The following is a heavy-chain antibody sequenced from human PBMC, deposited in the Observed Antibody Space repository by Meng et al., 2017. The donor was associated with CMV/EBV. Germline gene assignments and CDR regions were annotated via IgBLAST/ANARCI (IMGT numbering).Heavy chain of an antibody. CDR1: GGSFSGYY. V-gene: IGHV4-34*01. J-gene: IGHJ5*02. CDR3: ARGGRYPRWWFDP. D-gene: IGHD1-14*01. Sequence: QVPRTPWGGGLLKPSGALSLTCAVYGGSFSGYYWSWIRQSPGKGLEWIGEINHSGSTNYNPSLKSRVTISVDTSKNQFSLKLSSVTAADTAVYYCARGGRYPRWWFDPWGQGTLVTVSS. CDR2: INHSGST.